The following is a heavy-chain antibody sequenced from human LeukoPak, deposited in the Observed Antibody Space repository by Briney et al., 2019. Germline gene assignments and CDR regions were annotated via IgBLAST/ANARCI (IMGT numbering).Heavy chain of an antibody. V-gene: IGHV1-2*02. Sequence: ASVKVSCKASGYTFTGYYMHWVRQAPGQGLEWMGWINPNSGGTNYAQKFQGRVTMTRDTSISTAYMELSRLRSDDTAVYYCASSYRYCSSTSCYHDASDIWGQGTMVTVSS. CDR2: INPNSGGT. CDR3: ASSYRYCSSTSCYHDASDI. J-gene: IGHJ3*02. D-gene: IGHD2-2*01. CDR1: GYTFTGYY.